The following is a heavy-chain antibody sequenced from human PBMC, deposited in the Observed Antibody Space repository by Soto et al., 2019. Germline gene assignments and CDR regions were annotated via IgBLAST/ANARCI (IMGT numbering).Heavy chain of an antibody. Sequence: GGSLRLSCAASGFTFSSYAMSWVRQAPGKGLEWVSIINNSGGSTFYADSVKGRFTISRDNSKNTLYLQMNSLRAEDTAVYYCAKDDSGSRNYFDYWGQGTLVTVSS. CDR1: GFTFSSYA. CDR3: AKDDSGSRNYFDY. V-gene: IGHV3-23*01. D-gene: IGHD1-26*01. J-gene: IGHJ4*02. CDR2: INNSGGST.